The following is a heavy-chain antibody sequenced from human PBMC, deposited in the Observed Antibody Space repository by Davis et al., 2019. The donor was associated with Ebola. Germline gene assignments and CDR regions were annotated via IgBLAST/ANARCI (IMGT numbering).Heavy chain of an antibody. D-gene: IGHD2-2*01. CDR3: AREGYCISTSCYYNWFDP. Sequence: SETLSLTCAVYGGFFSGYYWSWISQPPGKGLEWIGEINHSGSTNYNPSLKSRVTISVETSKNQFSLKLSSVTAADTAVYYCAREGYCISTSCYYNWFDPWGQGTLVTVSS. V-gene: IGHV4-34*01. CDR1: GGFFSGYY. J-gene: IGHJ5*02. CDR2: INHSGST.